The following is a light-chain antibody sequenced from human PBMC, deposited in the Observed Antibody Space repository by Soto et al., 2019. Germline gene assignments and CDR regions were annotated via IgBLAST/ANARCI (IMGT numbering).Light chain of an antibody. CDR2: GAS. CDR1: QSVSSSY. Sequence: EIVFTYSAASWVGSSVERAALSCSASQSVSSSYLAWYQQKPGQAPRLLIYGASSRATGIPDRFSGSGSGTDFTLTISRLEPEDFAVYYCQQYGSSPWTFGQGTKVDI. J-gene: IGKJ1*01. CDR3: QQYGSSPWT. V-gene: IGKV3-20*01.